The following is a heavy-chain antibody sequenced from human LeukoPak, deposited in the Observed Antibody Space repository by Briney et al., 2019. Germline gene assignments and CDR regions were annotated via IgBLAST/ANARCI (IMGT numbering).Heavy chain of an antibody. CDR2: INPSGGST. D-gene: IGHD1-1*01. CDR1: GYTFTAYH. CDR3: ARSVVGVHAGYFDY. J-gene: IGHJ4*02. Sequence: GASVKVSCKASGYTFTAYHIHWVRQAPGQGLEWMRMINPSGGSTSYAQKLEGRVTMTRDRSTSTVYTELSSLRSEDTAVYFCARSVVGVHAGYFDYWGQGTLVTVSS. V-gene: IGHV1-46*04.